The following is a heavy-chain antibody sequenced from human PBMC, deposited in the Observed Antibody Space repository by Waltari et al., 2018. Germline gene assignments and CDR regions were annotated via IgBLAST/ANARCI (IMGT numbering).Heavy chain of an antibody. CDR1: GYTFTSYG. J-gene: IGHJ4*02. Sequence: QLMQSGAEVKKPGASVRVSCKASGYTFTSYGINWVRQAPGRGLEWMGWSSGNNGNTNYAQSLQGRISMTTDTSTSTAYMELRSLTSDDTAVYYCARDRGPSAVTSFDSWGQGTLVTVSP. CDR2: SSGNNGNT. D-gene: IGHD4-17*01. V-gene: IGHV1-18*01. CDR3: ARDRGPSAVTSFDS.